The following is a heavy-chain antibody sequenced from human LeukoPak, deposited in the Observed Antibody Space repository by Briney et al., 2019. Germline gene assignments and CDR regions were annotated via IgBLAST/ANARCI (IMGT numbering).Heavy chain of an antibody. Sequence: GGSLRLSCAASGFTFSTYWMSWVRQAPGKGLEWVANIKQDGSEKYYVDSMKGRFIISRDNTKNSLYLQMSSLRAEDTAVYYCARGRGFSHGWPVDTFDIWGQGTMVTVSS. CDR2: IKQDGSEK. J-gene: IGHJ3*02. CDR1: GFTFSTYW. D-gene: IGHD5-18*01. CDR3: ARGRGFSHGWPVDTFDI. V-gene: IGHV3-7*04.